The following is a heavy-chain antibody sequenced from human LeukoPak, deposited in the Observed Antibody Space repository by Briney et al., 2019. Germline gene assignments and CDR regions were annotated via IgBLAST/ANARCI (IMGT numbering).Heavy chain of an antibody. V-gene: IGHV1-46*01. CDR3: ARKAAAGQTGWFGP. J-gene: IGHJ5*02. CDR1: GYTFTSYY. CDR2: INPSDGST. D-gene: IGHD6-13*01. Sequence: ASVKVSCKASGYTFTSYYMYWVRQAPGQGLEWMGTINPSDGSTYYAQKFQGRVTMTRDTSTSTVYMELSSLTSDDTAVYQCARKAAAGQTGWFGPWGQGTLVTVSS.